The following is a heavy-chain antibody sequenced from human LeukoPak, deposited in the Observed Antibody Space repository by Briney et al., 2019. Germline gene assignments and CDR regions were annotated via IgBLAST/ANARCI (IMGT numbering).Heavy chain of an antibody. D-gene: IGHD5-18*01. Sequence: GGSLRLSCVASGFSFSNYAMHWVREAPGMGLQWVAVISFDESDKYYRDSVKGRFTISRDNSRNTVYLQIDSMRIEDTAIYYCASQSDGYGLPSDHWGQGTLVSVSS. J-gene: IGHJ4*02. V-gene: IGHV3-30*04. CDR3: ASQSDGYGLPSDH. CDR1: GFSFSNYA. CDR2: ISFDESDK.